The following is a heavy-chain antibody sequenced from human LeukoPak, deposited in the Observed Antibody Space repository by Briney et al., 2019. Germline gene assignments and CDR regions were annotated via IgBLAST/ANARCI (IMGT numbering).Heavy chain of an antibody. D-gene: IGHD6-25*01. CDR2: IYYSGST. CDR1: GGSISSSSYY. CDR3: AKGNGVSGYSDDWFDP. J-gene: IGHJ5*02. V-gene: IGHV4-39*07. Sequence: TPSETLSLTCTVSGGSISSSSYYWGWIRQPPGKGLEWIGSIYYSGSTYYNPSLKSRVTISVDTSKNQFSLKLSSVTAADTAVYYCAKGNGVSGYSDDWFDPWDQGTLVTVSS.